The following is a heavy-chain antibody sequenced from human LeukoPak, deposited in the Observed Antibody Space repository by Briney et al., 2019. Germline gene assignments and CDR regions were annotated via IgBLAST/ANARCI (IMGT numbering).Heavy chain of an antibody. CDR2: INSSSSYI. CDR1: GFTFSSYS. D-gene: IGHD1-26*01. V-gene: IGHV3-21*01. J-gene: IGHJ4*02. CDR3: ARRGPFTRWDFDY. Sequence: PGGSLRLSCAASGFTFSSYSMNWVRQAPGKGLEWVSSINSSSSYIYYADSVKGRFTISRDNAKNSLYLQMNSLRAEDTAVYYCARRGPFTRWDFDYWGQGTLVTVSS.